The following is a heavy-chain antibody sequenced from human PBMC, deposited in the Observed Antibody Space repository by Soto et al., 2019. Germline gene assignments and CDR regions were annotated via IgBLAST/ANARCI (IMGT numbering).Heavy chain of an antibody. CDR3: ARYGRADYGDCCGWFDP. CDR1: GYSFTSYW. V-gene: IGHV5-51*07. Sequence: PGESLKISCKGSGYSFTSYWIGWVHQMPGKGLEWMGIIYPGDSDTRYSPSFQGQVTISADKSISTAYLQWSSLKASDTAMYYCARYGRADYGDCCGWFDPWGQGTLVTVSS. J-gene: IGHJ5*02. D-gene: IGHD4-17*01. CDR2: IYPGDSDT.